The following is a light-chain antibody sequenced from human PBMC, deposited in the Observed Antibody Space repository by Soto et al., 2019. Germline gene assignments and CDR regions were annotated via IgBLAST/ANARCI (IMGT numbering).Light chain of an antibody. Sequence: QSVLTQPASVSGSPGQSITISCTGTSSDVGAYNYVSWYQQHPGEAPKLIIYDVSNRPSGVSDRFSSSKSGNTASLTISGLQAEDEADYYCNSYTLSSTYVFGTGTKLTVL. J-gene: IGLJ1*01. CDR2: DVS. CDR1: SSDVGAYNY. CDR3: NSYTLSSTYV. V-gene: IGLV2-14*01.